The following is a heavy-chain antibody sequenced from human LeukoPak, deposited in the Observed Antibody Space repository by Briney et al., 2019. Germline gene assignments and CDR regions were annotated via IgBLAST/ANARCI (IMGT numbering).Heavy chain of an antibody. CDR2: IYNGGST. CDR3: ARGPIVVVPAAIPYWYFDL. CDR1: GGSISSYY. Sequence: PSETLSLTCTVSGGSISSYYWSWIRQPPGKGLEWIGYIYNGGSTNYNPSLKSRVTISVDTSKNQFSLKLSSVTAADTAVYYCARGPIVVVPAAIPYWYFDLWGRGTLVTVSS. D-gene: IGHD2-2*01. J-gene: IGHJ2*01. V-gene: IGHV4-59*01.